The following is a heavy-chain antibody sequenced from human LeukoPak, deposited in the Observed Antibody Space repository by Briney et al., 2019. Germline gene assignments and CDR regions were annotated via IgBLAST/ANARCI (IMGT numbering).Heavy chain of an antibody. Sequence: ASVKVSCKASGYTFTSYGISWVRQAPGQGLEWMGWISAYNGNTNYAQKLQGRVTITRDMSTSTDYMELSSLRSEDTAIYYCARDNSVGDNAWWFDPWGQGTLVTVSS. CDR2: ISAYNGNT. CDR3: ARDNSVGDNAWWFDP. D-gene: IGHD1-26*01. CDR1: GYTFTSYG. J-gene: IGHJ5*02. V-gene: IGHV1-18*01.